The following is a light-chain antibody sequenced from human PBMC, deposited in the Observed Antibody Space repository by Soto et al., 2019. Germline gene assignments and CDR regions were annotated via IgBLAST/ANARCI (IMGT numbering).Light chain of an antibody. CDR3: GTWDSSLSAGV. Sequence: QSVLTQPPSVSAAPGQKVTISCSGSSSNIGNNYLSWYQQLPGTAPKLLIYENNKRPSGIPDRFSGSKSGTSATLGITGLETGDEVDYYCGTWDSSLSAGVFGEGTKVTVL. CDR2: ENN. V-gene: IGLV1-51*02. CDR1: SSNIGNNY. J-gene: IGLJ3*02.